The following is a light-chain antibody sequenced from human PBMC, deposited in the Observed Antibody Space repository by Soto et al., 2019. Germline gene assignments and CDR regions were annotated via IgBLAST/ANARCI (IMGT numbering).Light chain of an antibody. CDR1: TSNIGNHH. CDR2: DNN. CDR3: GTWDNSLNTGWV. V-gene: IGLV1-51*01. J-gene: IGLJ3*02. Sequence: QSVLTQPPSVSAAPGQKVTISCSGTTSNIGNHHVSWYQQIPGTAPKLLIYDNNKRPSGIPDRFSGSKSGTSATLGITGLQTGDEADYYCGTWDNSLNTGWVFGGGTKLTVL.